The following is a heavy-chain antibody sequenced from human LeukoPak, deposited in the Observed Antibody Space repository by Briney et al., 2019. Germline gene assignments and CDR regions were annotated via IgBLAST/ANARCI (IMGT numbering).Heavy chain of an antibody. J-gene: IGHJ6*02. D-gene: IGHD3-10*01. CDR2: ISSSGSTI. CDR3: ARSGAGGGYYYYYGMDV. V-gene: IGHV3-48*03. CDR1: GLTFSSYE. Sequence: GGSLRLSCAASGLTFSSYEMNWVRQAPGKGLEWVSYISSSGSTIYYADSVKGRFTISRDNAKNSLYLQMNSLRAEDTAVYYCARSGAGGGYYYYYGMDVWGQGTTVTVSS.